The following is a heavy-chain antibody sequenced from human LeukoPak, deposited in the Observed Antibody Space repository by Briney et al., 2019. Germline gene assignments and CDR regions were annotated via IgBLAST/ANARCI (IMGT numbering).Heavy chain of an antibody. Sequence: PVASVKVSCKASGYTFTSYDINWVRQATGQGLEWMGWMNPNSGNTGYAQKFQGRVTITRNTSISTAYMELSSLRSEDTAVYYCARGHQDFWSGYYPFDIWGQGTMVTVSS. CDR1: GYTFTSYD. D-gene: IGHD3-3*01. J-gene: IGHJ3*02. CDR3: ARGHQDFWSGYYPFDI. CDR2: MNPNSGNT. V-gene: IGHV1-8*03.